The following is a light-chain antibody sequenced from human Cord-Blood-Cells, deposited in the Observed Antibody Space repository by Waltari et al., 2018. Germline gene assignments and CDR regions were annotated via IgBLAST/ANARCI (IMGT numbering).Light chain of an antibody. CDR2: VGTGGIVG. CDR1: SGHSNYK. V-gene: IGLV9-49*01. CDR3: GADHGSGSNFVYV. J-gene: IGLJ1*01. Sequence: QPVLTQPPSASASLGASVPLTCTLSSGHSNYKVDWYQPRPGKGPRFVMRVGTGGIVGSKGDGIPDRFSVLGSGLNRYLTIKNIQEEDESDYHCGADHGSGSNFVYVFGTGTKVTVL.